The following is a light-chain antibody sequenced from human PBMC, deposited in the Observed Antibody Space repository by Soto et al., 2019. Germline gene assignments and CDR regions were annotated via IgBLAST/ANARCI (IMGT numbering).Light chain of an antibody. CDR1: QSMSND. CDR3: QQYNNWRPWT. CDR2: GAS. V-gene: IGKV3-15*01. J-gene: IGKJ1*01. Sequence: ESLMTHSPVTLSVPPGARATLSGRASQSMSNDLAWYQQKPGQAPRLLIYGASTRASDIPDRFSGSGSGTEFTLTISSLQSEDFAVYYCQQYNNWRPWTFGQGT.